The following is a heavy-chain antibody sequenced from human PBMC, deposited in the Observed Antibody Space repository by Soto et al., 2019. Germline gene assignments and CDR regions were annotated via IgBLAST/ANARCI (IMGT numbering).Heavy chain of an antibody. CDR2: TTDSGGSS. D-gene: IGHD2-2*01. J-gene: IGHJ5*02. CDR1: GFTLSFNS. CDR3: AKEKISTSCCNLFDP. V-gene: IGHV3-23*01. Sequence: RRSLRVSCGASGFTLSFNSMAWVRQAPGRGLEWVSSTTDSGGSSYYADSVRGRFTISRDNSKNKLYLQMNSRRVGDTAVYYCAKEKISTSCCNLFDP.